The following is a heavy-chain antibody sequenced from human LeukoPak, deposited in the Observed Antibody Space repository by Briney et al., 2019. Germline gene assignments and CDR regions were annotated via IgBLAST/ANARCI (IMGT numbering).Heavy chain of an antibody. V-gene: IGHV3-74*01. CDR3: ARGRYTQE. D-gene: IGHD1-14*01. Sequence: PGGSLRLSCAASGFTFNSYWMHWVRQAPGKGLVWVSRINNDGSGSSYADSVKGRFTISRDNAKSTLYLQMDSLRAEDTAVYYCARGRYTQEWGQGTLVTVSS. CDR1: GFTFNSYW. CDR2: INNDGSGS. J-gene: IGHJ4*02.